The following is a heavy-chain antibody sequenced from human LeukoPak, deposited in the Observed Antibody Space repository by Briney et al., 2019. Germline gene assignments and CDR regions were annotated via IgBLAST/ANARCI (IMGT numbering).Heavy chain of an antibody. D-gene: IGHD3-3*01. J-gene: IGHJ4*02. V-gene: IGHV3-66*01. CDR2: IYYGGNT. CDR1: GFTVSSNH. CDR3: AALGGVRVKMGFDH. Sequence: GGSLRLSCAASGFTVSSNHMKWVRQAPGKGLEWVSIIYYGGNTFYADSVKGRFTISRDNSKNTLYLQINSLRAEDTAVYYCAALGGVRVKMGFDHWGQGALVVVSS.